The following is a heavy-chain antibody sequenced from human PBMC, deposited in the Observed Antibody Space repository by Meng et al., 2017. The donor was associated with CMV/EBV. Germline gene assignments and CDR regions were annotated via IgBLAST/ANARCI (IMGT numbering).Heavy chain of an antibody. CDR1: GFTFSSYG. Sequence: GSSLKISCAASGFTFSSYGMHWVRQAPGKGLEWVAFIRYDGSNKYYADSVKGRFTISRDNSKNTLYLQMNSLRAEDTAVYYCAKGQVSLSSGMDVWGQGTTVTVSS. D-gene: IGHD6-6*01. J-gene: IGHJ6*02. V-gene: IGHV3-30*02. CDR3: AKGQVSLSSGMDV. CDR2: IRYDGSNK.